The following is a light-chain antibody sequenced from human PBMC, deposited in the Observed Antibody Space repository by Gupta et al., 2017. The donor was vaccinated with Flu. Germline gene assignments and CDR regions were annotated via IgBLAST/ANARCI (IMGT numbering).Light chain of an antibody. CDR2: DAS. CDR3: HQYHNFPLT. J-gene: IGKJ4*01. Sequence: DIQMTQSPPSLSASVGNIVTISCQASQDISNFLNWFQQKPGKAPKLLIYDASDLETGVPSRFSGSGSGTEFTFTISSLQPEDIATYYCHQYHNFPLTFGGGTKVEIK. V-gene: IGKV1-33*01. CDR1: QDISNF.